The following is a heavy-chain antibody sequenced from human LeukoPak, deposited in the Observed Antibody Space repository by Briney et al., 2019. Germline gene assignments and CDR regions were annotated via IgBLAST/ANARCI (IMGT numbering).Heavy chain of an antibody. Sequence: GGSLRLSCAASGFTFSSYGMSWVRQAPGKGLEWVSAISGSGGSTYYADSVKGRFTISRDNSKNTLYPQMNSLRAEDTAVYYCAKDRYYYDSSIGLYYFDYWGQGTLVTVSS. CDR3: AKDRYYYDSSIGLYYFDY. J-gene: IGHJ4*02. CDR2: ISGSGGST. V-gene: IGHV3-23*01. CDR1: GFTFSSYG. D-gene: IGHD3-22*01.